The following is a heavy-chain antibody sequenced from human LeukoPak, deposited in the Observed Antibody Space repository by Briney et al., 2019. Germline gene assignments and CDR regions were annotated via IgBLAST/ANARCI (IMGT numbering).Heavy chain of an antibody. Sequence: SETLSLTCTVSGGSINSYYWSWIRQPAGKGLEWIGRIFTSGSTNYNPSLKSRVTMSVDTSKNQFSLKLSSVTAADTAVYYCASGWELLIFDYWGQGTLVTASS. J-gene: IGHJ4*02. CDR3: ASGWELLIFDY. CDR1: GGSINSYY. CDR2: IFTSGST. D-gene: IGHD1-26*01. V-gene: IGHV4-4*07.